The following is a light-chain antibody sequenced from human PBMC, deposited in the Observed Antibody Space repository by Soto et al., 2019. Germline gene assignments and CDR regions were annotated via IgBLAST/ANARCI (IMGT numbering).Light chain of an antibody. CDR1: QSVSTY. CDR3: RQGSTT. CDR2: DSS. V-gene: IGKV3-11*01. J-gene: IGKJ4*01. Sequence: EIVLTQSPATLSLSPGERATLSCRANQSVSTYLAWYQQQRGQAPRLLIYDSSHRATGIPARFSGSGSGTAFTLPISSLEPEDFAVYYCRQGSTTFGGGTKVDI.